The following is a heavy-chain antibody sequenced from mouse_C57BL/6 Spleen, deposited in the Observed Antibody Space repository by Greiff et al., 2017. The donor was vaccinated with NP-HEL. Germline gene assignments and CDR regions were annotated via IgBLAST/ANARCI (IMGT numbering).Heavy chain of an antibody. CDR2: INPNNGGT. J-gene: IGHJ3*01. CDR3: ARKGRGGFAY. V-gene: IGHV1-18*01. CDR1: GYTFTDYN. Sequence: VQLQQSGPELVKPGASVKIPCKASGYTFTDYNMDWVKQSHGKSLEWIGDINPNNGGTIYNQKFKGKATLTVDKSSSTAYMELRSLTSEDTAVYYCARKGRGGFAYWGQGTLVTVSA.